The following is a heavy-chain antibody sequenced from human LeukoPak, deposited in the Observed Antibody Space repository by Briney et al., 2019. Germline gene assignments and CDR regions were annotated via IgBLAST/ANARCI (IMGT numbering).Heavy chain of an antibody. CDR2: ISYDGSNK. CDR3: AKVSDYGDIYYYYYMDV. D-gene: IGHD4-17*01. J-gene: IGHJ6*03. V-gene: IGHV3-30*18. Sequence: GGSLRLSCAASGFTFSSYGMHWVRQAPGKGLEWVAVISYDGSNKYYADSVKGRFTISRDNSKNTLYLQMNSLRAEDTAVYYCAKVSDYGDIYYYYYMDVWGKGTTVTVSS. CDR1: GFTFSSYG.